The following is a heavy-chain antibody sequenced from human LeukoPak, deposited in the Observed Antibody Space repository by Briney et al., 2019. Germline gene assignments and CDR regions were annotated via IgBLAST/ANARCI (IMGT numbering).Heavy chain of an antibody. D-gene: IGHD1-26*01. Sequence: ASVKVSCKTSGYTFTRDAMNWMRQAPGQGLEWVGWINTKTGIPTYGQGFTGRFVFSLDTSVSTAYLQISSLKAEDTAVYYCARGEATTINLWGQGTLVTVSS. CDR2: INTKTGIP. CDR1: GYTFTRDA. J-gene: IGHJ4*02. V-gene: IGHV7-4-1*02. CDR3: ARGEATTINL.